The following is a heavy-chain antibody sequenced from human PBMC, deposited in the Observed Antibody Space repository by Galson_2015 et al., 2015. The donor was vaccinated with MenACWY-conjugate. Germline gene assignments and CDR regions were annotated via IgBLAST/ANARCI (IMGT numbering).Heavy chain of an antibody. D-gene: IGHD2-15*01. CDR3: AKARLYCSGGSCYTHYYYYGMDV. J-gene: IGHJ6*02. Sequence: SLRLSCAASGFTFSSYAMSWVRQAPGKGLEWVSAISGSGGSTHYADSVKGRSTISRDNSKNTLYLQMNSLRAEDTAVYYCAKARLYCSGGSCYTHYYYYGMDVWGQGTTVTVSS. CDR2: ISGSGGST. CDR1: GFTFSSYA. V-gene: IGHV3-23*01.